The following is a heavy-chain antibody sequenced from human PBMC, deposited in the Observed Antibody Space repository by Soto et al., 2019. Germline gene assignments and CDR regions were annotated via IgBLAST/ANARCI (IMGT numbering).Heavy chain of an antibody. CDR2: IIPIFGTA. Sequence: HVQLVQSGAEVKKPGSSVKVSCKASGGTFSDYILSWVRQAAGQWLEWMGGIIPIFGTANYAQKFQGRVTITADESTSTAYMEVSSLRSEDTAMYYCARDNYGDYVNYYYYGMDVWGQGTTVTVSS. V-gene: IGHV1-69*01. CDR3: ARDNYGDYVNYYYYGMDV. CDR1: GGTFSDYI. J-gene: IGHJ6*02. D-gene: IGHD4-17*01.